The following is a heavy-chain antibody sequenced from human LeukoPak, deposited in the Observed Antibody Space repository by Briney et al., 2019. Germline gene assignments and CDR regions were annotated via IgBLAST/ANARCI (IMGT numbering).Heavy chain of an antibody. CDR3: ARAVLLWFGDPNPGMDV. J-gene: IGHJ6*02. V-gene: IGHV7-4-1*02. Sequence: ASVKVSCKASGYTFTGYYMHWVRQAPGQGLEWMGWINTNTGNPTYAQGFTGRFVFSLDTSVSTAYLQISSLKAEDTAVYYCARAVLLWFGDPNPGMDVWGQGTTVTVSS. D-gene: IGHD3-10*01. CDR1: GYTFTGYY. CDR2: INTNTGNP.